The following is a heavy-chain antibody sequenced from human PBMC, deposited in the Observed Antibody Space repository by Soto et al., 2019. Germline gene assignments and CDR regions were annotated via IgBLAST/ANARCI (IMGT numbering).Heavy chain of an antibody. Sequence: QVQLVQSGAEMQKPGSSVKVSCQSSGGTFNTCAMNWVRQAPGQGPEWMGDISPMFGAANYAPKFQGRVTITADESTGTSYMQLSSLTSEDTALYFCAREVQVHTPAFVYWGQGTLVTVSS. D-gene: IGHD3-10*01. J-gene: IGHJ4*02. V-gene: IGHV1-69*19. CDR2: ISPMFGAA. CDR3: AREVQVHTPAFVY. CDR1: GGTFNTCA.